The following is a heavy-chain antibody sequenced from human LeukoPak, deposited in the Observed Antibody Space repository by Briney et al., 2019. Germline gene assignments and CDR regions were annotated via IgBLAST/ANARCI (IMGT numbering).Heavy chain of an antibody. CDR3: ARDRGGTLMVYTRRKDYYYMDV. CDR2: ISYDGSNK. D-gene: IGHD2-8*01. V-gene: IGHV3-30*04. Sequence: GGSLRLSCAASGFTFSSYAMLWVRQAPGKGLEWVAVISYDGSNKYYADSVKGRFTISRDNAKNSLYLQMNSLRAEDTAVYYCARDRGGTLMVYTRRKDYYYMDVWGKGTTVIVSS. CDR1: GFTFSSYA. J-gene: IGHJ6*03.